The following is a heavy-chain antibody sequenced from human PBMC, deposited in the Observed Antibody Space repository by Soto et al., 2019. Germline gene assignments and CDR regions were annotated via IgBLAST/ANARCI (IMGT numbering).Heavy chain of an antibody. CDR3: ARGGGSSSSWPYYYYGMDV. J-gene: IGHJ6*02. D-gene: IGHD6-13*01. CDR1: GYTFTNYG. Sequence: ASVKVSCKASGYTFTNYGISWVRQAPGQGLEWMGWISAYNGNTNYAQKLQGRVTMTTDTSTSTAYMELRSLRSDDTAVYYCARGGGSSSSWPYYYYGMDVWGQGTTVTGSS. V-gene: IGHV1-18*01. CDR2: ISAYNGNT.